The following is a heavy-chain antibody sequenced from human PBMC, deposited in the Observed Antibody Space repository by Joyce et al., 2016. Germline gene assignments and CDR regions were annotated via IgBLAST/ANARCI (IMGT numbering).Heavy chain of an antibody. Sequence: VQLVESGGGLVQPGESLRLSCGVSGLTFRTTWMSWVRQAPGKGLEWIGRIKSKNDGGTLDYIETVKGRFTLSRDDSTNTEYLQMDSLKIEDTAMYYCTTDPRYWGRGTLVTVSS. V-gene: IGHV3-15*01. CDR2: IKSKNDGGTL. J-gene: IGHJ4*02. CDR1: GLTFRTTW. CDR3: TTDPRY.